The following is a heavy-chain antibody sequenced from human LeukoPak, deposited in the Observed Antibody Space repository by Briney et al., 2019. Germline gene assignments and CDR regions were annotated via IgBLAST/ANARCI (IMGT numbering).Heavy chain of an antibody. J-gene: IGHJ4*02. D-gene: IGHD6-6*01. CDR1: GFSFSGHW. V-gene: IGHV3-74*01. CDR2: ISPTGSTT. CDR3: ARGPNSNWSGLDF. Sequence: GGSLRLSCTASGFSFSGHWMHWACQLPGKGLVWVSRISPTGSTTSYADSVKGRFTVSRDNAKNTLYLQVNNLRAEDTAVYYCARGPNSNWSGLDFWGQGTLLTVSS.